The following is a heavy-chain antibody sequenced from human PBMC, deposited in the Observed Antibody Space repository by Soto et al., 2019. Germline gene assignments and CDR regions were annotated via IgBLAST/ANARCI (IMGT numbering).Heavy chain of an antibody. Sequence: SETLSLTCTVSGGSISSYYWSWIRQPPGRGLEWIGEINHSGSTNYNPSLKSRVTISVDTSKNQFSLKLSSVTAADTAVYYCARGDIYYDSSGYYYDWFDPWGQGTLVTVSS. V-gene: IGHV4-34*01. CDR3: ARGDIYYDSSGYYYDWFDP. CDR1: GGSISSYY. D-gene: IGHD3-22*01. J-gene: IGHJ5*02. CDR2: INHSGST.